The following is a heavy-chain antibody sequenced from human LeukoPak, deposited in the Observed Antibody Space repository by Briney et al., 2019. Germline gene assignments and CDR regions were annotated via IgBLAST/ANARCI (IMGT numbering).Heavy chain of an antibody. D-gene: IGHD6-13*01. V-gene: IGHV3-30-3*01. CDR1: GFTFSSYA. CDR3: ARVKGGIAAAGNYFDY. CDR2: VSYDGGSK. Sequence: GGSLRLSCAASGFTFSSYAMSWVRQAPGKGLEWVALVSYDGGSKYYADSVKGRITVSRDNSKNTLHLQMNSLRTEDTAVYYCARVKGGIAAAGNYFDYWGQGTLVTVSS. J-gene: IGHJ4*02.